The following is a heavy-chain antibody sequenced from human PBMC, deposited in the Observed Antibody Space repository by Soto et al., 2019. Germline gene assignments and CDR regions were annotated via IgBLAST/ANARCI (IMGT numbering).Heavy chain of an antibody. CDR3: AADVGGSIYGLARP. CDR1: GFTFSSSA. CDR2: IDVGSANA. J-gene: IGHJ5*02. V-gene: IGHV1-58*01. Sequence: QMQLVQSGPEVKKPGTSVKVSCKTSGFTFSSSAVHWVRQARGHRLQWIGWIDVGSANANYAQMLHERVTIARDLSTSTAYMGLSSLRPEDTAVYYCAADVGGSIYGLARPWGPGTLVTVSS. D-gene: IGHD4-17*01.